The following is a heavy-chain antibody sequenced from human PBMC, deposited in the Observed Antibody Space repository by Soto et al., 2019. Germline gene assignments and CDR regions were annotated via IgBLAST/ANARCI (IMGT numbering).Heavy chain of an antibody. Sequence: QVQLVESGGGVVQPGRSLRLSCAASGFTFSSYGMHWVRQAPGKGLEWVAVISYEGSNKYYADSVKGRFTISRDNSKNTLDLQMNSLRAEDTAVYYCAKDRPSGSRPNDDGMDVWGQGTTVTVSS. CDR2: ISYEGSNK. CDR1: GFTFSSYG. D-gene: IGHD1-26*01. V-gene: IGHV3-30*18. CDR3: AKDRPSGSRPNDDGMDV. J-gene: IGHJ6*02.